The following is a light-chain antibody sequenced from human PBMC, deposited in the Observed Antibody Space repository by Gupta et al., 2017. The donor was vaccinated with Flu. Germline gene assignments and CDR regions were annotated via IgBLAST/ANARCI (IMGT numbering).Light chain of an antibody. Sequence: QSALTQPASVSGSPGQSITISCTGTSSDVGGYNYVSWYQQHPGKAPKLMIYEVSNRTSGVSNRFSGSKSGNTASLTISELQAEDEADYYCSSYTSSSTYVFGGGTKVTVL. CDR3: SSYTSSSTYV. CDR2: EVS. CDR1: SSDVGGYNY. V-gene: IGLV2-14*01. J-gene: IGLJ3*02.